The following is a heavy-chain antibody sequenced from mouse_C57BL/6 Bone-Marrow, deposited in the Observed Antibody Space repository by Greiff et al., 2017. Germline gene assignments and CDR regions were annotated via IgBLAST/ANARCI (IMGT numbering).Heavy chain of an antibody. Sequence: VQLKESGAELVRPGASVKLSCTASGFNIKDYYMHWVKQRPEQGLVWIGRIDPEDGDTEYAPKFQGKATMTADTSSNPAYLQLSSLTSEDTAVYYCTMVTTGGGFAYWGQGTLVTVSA. CDR2: IDPEDGDT. CDR3: TMVTTGGGFAY. D-gene: IGHD2-2*01. CDR1: GFNIKDYY. J-gene: IGHJ3*01. V-gene: IGHV14-1*01.